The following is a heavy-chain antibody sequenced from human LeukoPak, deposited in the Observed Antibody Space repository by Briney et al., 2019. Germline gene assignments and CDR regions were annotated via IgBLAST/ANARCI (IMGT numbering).Heavy chain of an antibody. CDR3: AKDGGFTSTSHYFDY. CDR2: IGGSGT. Sequence: WVRQAPGXGLEWVSGIGGSGTYYADSVRGRFTISRDTSKNTLHLQMSSLRPEDTAMYYCAKDGGFTSTSHYFDYWGQGTLVTVSS. V-gene: IGHV3-23*01. J-gene: IGHJ4*02. D-gene: IGHD2-2*01.